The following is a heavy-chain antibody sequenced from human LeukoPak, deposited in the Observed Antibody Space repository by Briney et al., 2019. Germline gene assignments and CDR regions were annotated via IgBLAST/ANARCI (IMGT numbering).Heavy chain of an antibody. CDR1: SGSISTSNYY. Sequence: SETLSLTCTVSSGSISTSNYYWGWVRQPPGKALEWIGNIFYSGSTYCSPSLKSRVTISVDTSKNQFSLKLSSVTAADTAVYYCARDGSGGGIAADHFDYWGQGTLVTVSS. CDR2: IFYSGST. CDR3: ARDGSGGGIAADHFDY. D-gene: IGHD6-13*01. J-gene: IGHJ4*02. V-gene: IGHV4-39*07.